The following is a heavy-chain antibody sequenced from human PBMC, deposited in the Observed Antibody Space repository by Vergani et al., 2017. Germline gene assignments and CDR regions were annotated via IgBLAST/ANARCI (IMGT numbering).Heavy chain of an antibody. CDR3: AKAAMGLFDY. V-gene: IGHV3-30*18. CDR1: GFTSSYYG. D-gene: IGHD5-18*01. Sequence: QVHLVESGGGVVQPGRSLTLSCVVSGFTSSYYGMHWVRQAPGKGLEWVAVISYDGTQKYYADSVKGRFTISRDNSKNTLYLQMNSLRAEDTAVYYCAKAAMGLFDYWGQGTLVTVSS. CDR2: ISYDGTQK. J-gene: IGHJ4*02.